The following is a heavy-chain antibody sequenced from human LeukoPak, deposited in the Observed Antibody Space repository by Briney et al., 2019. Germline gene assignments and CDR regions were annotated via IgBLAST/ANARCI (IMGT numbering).Heavy chain of an antibody. D-gene: IGHD3-10*01. CDR2: INPNSGGT. CDR1: GYTFTGYY. CDR3: ARDLAVRGVNYYYYGMDV. V-gene: IGHV1-2*02. J-gene: IGHJ6*02. Sequence: ASVKLSCKASGYTFTGYYMHWVRHAPGQGLEWMGWINPNSGGTNYAQKLQGRVTMTRDTSISTAYMELSRLRSDDTAVYYCARDLAVRGVNYYYYGMDVWGQGTTVTVSS.